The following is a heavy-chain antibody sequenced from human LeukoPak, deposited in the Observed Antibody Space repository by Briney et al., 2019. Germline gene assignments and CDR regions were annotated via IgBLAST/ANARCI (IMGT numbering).Heavy chain of an antibody. D-gene: IGHD2-2*01. Sequence: ASVKVSCKASGYTFTSYAMNWVRQAPGQGLEWMGWINTNTGNPTYAQGFTGRFVFSLDTSVSTAYLQISSLKAEDTAVYYCARVVGYCSSTSCYPYYFDYWGQGTLVTVSS. CDR2: INTNTGNP. V-gene: IGHV7-4-1*02. J-gene: IGHJ4*02. CDR1: GYTFTSYA. CDR3: ARVVGYCSSTSCYPYYFDY.